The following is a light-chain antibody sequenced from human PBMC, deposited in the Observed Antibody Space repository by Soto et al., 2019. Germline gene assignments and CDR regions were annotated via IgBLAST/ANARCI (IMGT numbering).Light chain of an antibody. V-gene: IGLV1-40*01. CDR1: SSNIGAGYD. Sequence: QAVVTQPPSVSRAPGQRVTISCTGSSSNIGAGYDVHWYQQLPGTAPTLLMYGNSNRPSGVPDRFSGSKSGTSASLAITGLQAEDEADYYCQSYDTSLSVVFGGGTKLTVL. CDR2: GNS. CDR3: QSYDTSLSVV. J-gene: IGLJ2*01.